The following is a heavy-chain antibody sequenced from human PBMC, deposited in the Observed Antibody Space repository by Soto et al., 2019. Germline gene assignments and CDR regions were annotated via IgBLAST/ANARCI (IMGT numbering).Heavy chain of an antibody. CDR2: INHSGST. J-gene: IGHJ6*02. V-gene: IGHV4-34*01. Sequence: SETLSLTCAVYGESFSGYYWSWIRQPPGKGLEWIGEINHSGSTNYNPSLKSRVTISVDTSKNQFSLKMSSVSAADTAVYYCARGFDYGDLRGMDVWGQGTTVTVSS. CDR1: GESFSGYY. CDR3: ARGFDYGDLRGMDV. D-gene: IGHD4-17*01.